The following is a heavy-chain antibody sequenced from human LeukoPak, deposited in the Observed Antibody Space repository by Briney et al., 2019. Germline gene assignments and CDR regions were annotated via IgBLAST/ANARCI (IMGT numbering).Heavy chain of an antibody. D-gene: IGHD1-26*01. Sequence: PGGSLRLSCAASGFTLSDYYMSWIRQAPGKGLERVSYISSSGNTISYADSVKGRFLISRDNAKNSLYLQIDSLRDEDMAVYYCARVLREQLFAYAFDMWGQGTMVTVSS. CDR1: GFTLSDYY. J-gene: IGHJ3*02. CDR2: ISSSGNTI. V-gene: IGHV3-11*01. CDR3: ARVLREQLFAYAFDM.